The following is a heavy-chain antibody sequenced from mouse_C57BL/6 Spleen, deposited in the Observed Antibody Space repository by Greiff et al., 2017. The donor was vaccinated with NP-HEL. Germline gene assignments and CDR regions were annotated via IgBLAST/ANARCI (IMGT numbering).Heavy chain of an antibody. V-gene: IGHV1-54*01. CDR1: GYAFTNYL. J-gene: IGHJ4*01. CDR3: ARRDYYAMDY. Sequence: QVQLQQSGAELVRPGTSVKVSCKASGYAFTNYLIEWVKQRPGQGLEWIGVINPGSGGTNYNEKFKGKATLTADQSSSTAYMQLSSLTSEDSAVYFCARRDYYAMDYWGQGTSVTVSS. CDR2: INPGSGGT.